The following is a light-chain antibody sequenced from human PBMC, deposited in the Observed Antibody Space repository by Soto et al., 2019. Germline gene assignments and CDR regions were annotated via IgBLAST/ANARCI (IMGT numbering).Light chain of an antibody. V-gene: IGKV1-39*01. CDR2: AAS. J-gene: IGKJ2*01. Sequence: DIQMTQSPSSLSASVGDRVTITCRASQNINRYLNWYQQKPGKAPKLLIYAASTLQSGIPSRFSGSGSGTDFTLTISSLQPEDFATYFCQQSYSSPMYTFGQGTKLEI. CDR1: QNINRY. CDR3: QQSYSSPMYT.